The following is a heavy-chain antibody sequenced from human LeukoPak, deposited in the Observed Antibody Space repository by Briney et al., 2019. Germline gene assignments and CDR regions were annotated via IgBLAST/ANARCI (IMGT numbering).Heavy chain of an antibody. V-gene: IGHV4-4*07. CDR1: GGSISSYY. CDR2: VYTNGNT. D-gene: IGHD6-19*01. J-gene: IGHJ4*02. Sequence: SSETLSLTCTVSGGSISSYYWSWIRQPAGKGLEWIGRVYTNGNTNYNPSLKSRVTMSLDTSKNQFSLKLNSVTAADTAMYYCARDVATTGWYTFDYWGQGTLVTVSA. CDR3: ARDVATTGWYTFDY.